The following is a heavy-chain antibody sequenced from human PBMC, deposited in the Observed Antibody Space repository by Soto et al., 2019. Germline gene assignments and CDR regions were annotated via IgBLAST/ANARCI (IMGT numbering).Heavy chain of an antibody. CDR2: IYYSGST. CDR3: ARDRGYSCGYVDD. CDR1: GGSISSGGYY. J-gene: IGHJ4*02. Sequence: SETLSLTCTVSGGSISSGGYYWSWIRQHPGKGLEWIGYIYYSGSTYYNPSLKSRVTISVDTSKNQFSLKLSSVTAADTAVYYCARDRGYSCGYVDDWGQGTLVTVSS. D-gene: IGHD5-18*01. V-gene: IGHV4-31*03.